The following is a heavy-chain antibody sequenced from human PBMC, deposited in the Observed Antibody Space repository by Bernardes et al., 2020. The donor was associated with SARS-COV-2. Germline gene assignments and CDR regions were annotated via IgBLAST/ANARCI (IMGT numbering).Heavy chain of an antibody. CDR3: VRFGVVIGGYKWFDP. J-gene: IGHJ5*02. CDR2: IYHSGST. CDR1: GGSISSNNW. Sequence: SETLSLTCAVSGGSISSNNWWSWVRQPPGKGLEWIGEIYHSGSTNYNPSLKSRVTISVDKSKNQFSLKLSSVTAADTAVYYCVRFGVVIGGYKWFDPWGQGTLVTVSS. V-gene: IGHV4-4*02. D-gene: IGHD3-3*01.